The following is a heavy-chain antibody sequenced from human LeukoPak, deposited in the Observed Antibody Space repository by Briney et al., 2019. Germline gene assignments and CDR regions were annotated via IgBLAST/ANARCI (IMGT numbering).Heavy chain of an antibody. CDR1: GGTFSSYA. CDR2: IIPIFGTA. J-gene: IGHJ4*02. V-gene: IGHV1-69*06. Sequence: ASVKVSCKASGGTFSSYAISWVRQAPGQGLEWMGGIIPIFGTANYAQKFQGRVTITADKSTSTAYMELSSLRSEDTAVYYCARTASTFIAAAAYWGQGTLVTVSS. D-gene: IGHD6-13*01. CDR3: ARTASTFIAAAAY.